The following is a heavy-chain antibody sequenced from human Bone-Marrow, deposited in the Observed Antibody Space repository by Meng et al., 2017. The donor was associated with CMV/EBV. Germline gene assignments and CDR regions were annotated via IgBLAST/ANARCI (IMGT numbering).Heavy chain of an antibody. J-gene: IGHJ4*02. D-gene: IGHD2/OR15-2a*01. V-gene: IGHV4-39*07. Sequence: PQLQEWGPGLVKPSETLSLTCTVSGGPISSNYYWGWIRQSPGKGLEWIGSLYYNGDTYYNPSLKSRVTLSVDTSKNQFSLKLNSVIAADTAVYYCAQRIYIDSYYFDSWGQGTLVTVSS. CDR2: LYYNGDT. CDR1: GGPISSNYY. CDR3: AQRIYIDSYYFDS.